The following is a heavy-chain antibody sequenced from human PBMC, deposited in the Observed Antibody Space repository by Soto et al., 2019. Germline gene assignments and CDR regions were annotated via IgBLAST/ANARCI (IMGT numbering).Heavy chain of an antibody. V-gene: IGHV3-23*01. CDR1: GFTFTSSA. CDR2: ISGGGGST. Sequence: EVQLLESGGGLVQPGGSLRLSCAASGFTFTSSAINWVRQAPGKGLESVSAISGGGGSTYYADSVEGRFTISRDNSKNAVYLQTNSLRAEDTAVYYCAKEVPSTISYTYYFDHWGQGTLVTVST. D-gene: IGHD2-2*01. J-gene: IGHJ4*02. CDR3: AKEVPSTISYTYYFDH.